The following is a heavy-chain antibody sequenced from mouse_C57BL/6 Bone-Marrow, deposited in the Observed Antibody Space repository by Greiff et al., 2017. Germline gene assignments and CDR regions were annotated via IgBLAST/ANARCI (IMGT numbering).Heavy chain of an antibody. D-gene: IGHD2-5*01. CDR1: GYTFTEYT. Sequence: QVQLQQSGAELVKPGASVTLSCKASGYTFTEYTIHWVKQRSGQGLEWIGWFYPGSGSIKYNEKFKDKATLTADKSSGTVYMERSRLTSEDSAVYFGARHEVSNSWWYFYFWGTGTTVTVAS. J-gene: IGHJ1*03. CDR2: FYPGSGSI. CDR3: ARHEVSNSWWYFYF. V-gene: IGHV1-62-2*01.